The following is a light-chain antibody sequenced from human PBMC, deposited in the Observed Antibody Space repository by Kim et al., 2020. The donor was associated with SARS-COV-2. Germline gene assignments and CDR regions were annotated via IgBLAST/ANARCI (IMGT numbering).Light chain of an antibody. CDR3: QQYQASPYT. CDR1: ESAGSW. V-gene: IGKV1-5*02. CDR2: DTS. Sequence: SASVGDSVAILWRASESAGSWLAWYQQKPGTAPQLLIYDTSSLQSGVPSRFSGSGTGTVFTLTISNLQAGDSATYYCQQYQASPYTFGQGTKLEI. J-gene: IGKJ2*01.